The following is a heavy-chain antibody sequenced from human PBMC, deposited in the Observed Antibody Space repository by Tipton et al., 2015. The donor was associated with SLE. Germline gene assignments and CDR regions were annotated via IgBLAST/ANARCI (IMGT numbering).Heavy chain of an antibody. D-gene: IGHD6-13*01. CDR1: GGSFSGYY. V-gene: IGHV4-34*01. CDR3: ASRGAAAAPGWYFDL. J-gene: IGHJ2*01. CDR2: INHSGST. Sequence: TLSLTCAVYGGSFSGYYWSWIRQPPGKGLEWIGEINHSGSTNYNPSLKSRVTISVDTSKNQFFLKLSSVTAADSAVYYCASRGAAAAPGWYFDLWGRGTLVTVSS.